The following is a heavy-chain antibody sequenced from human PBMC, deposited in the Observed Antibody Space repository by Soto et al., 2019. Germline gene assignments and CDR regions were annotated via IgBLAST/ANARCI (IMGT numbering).Heavy chain of an antibody. Sequence: QVQLVESGGGVVQPGRSLRLSCAASGFTFSIYAMHWVRQTPGTGLECVAIMSYDGSNKYYADSVKGRFTISRDNSKNTLYLQMNSLRAEDTAVCYCARDQTGITTAGGGRIDYWGQGTLVTVSS. CDR3: ARDQTGITTAGGGRIDY. D-gene: IGHD6-13*01. CDR1: GFTFSIYA. CDR2: MSYDGSNK. J-gene: IGHJ4*02. V-gene: IGHV3-30-3*01.